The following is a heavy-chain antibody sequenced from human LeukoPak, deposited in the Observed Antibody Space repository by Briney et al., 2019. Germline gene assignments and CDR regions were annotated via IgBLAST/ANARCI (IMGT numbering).Heavy chain of an antibody. V-gene: IGHV3-53*01. D-gene: IGHD4-23*01. Sequence: GGSLRLSCAASGFTVSSNYMSWVRQAPGKGLEWGSVIYSGGSTYYADSVKGRFTISRDNSKNTLYLQLNSLRAEDTAVYYCAKDALTPRWSYGFDYWGQGTLVTVSS. CDR1: GFTVSSNY. CDR3: AKDALTPRWSYGFDY. CDR2: IYSGGST. J-gene: IGHJ4*02.